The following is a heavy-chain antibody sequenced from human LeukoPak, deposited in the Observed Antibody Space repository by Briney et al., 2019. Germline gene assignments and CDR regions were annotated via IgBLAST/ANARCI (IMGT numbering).Heavy chain of an antibody. CDR3: ARNVDGGLDY. V-gene: IGHV3-9*01. Sequence: PGGSLRLSCAASGFTFDDYAMHWVRQAPGKGLERVSGISWNSGSVDYADSVKGRFTISRDNAKNSLYLQMNSLRAGDTAVYYCARNVDGGLDYWGQGTLVTVSS. J-gene: IGHJ4*02. CDR1: GFTFDDYA. D-gene: IGHD4-23*01. CDR2: ISWNSGSV.